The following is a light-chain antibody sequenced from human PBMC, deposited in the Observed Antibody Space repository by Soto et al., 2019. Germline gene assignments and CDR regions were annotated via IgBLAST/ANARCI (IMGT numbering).Light chain of an antibody. CDR2: KAS. V-gene: IGKV1-5*03. CDR3: QQYDSYSPYT. J-gene: IGKJ2*01. Sequence: DIQMTQSPSTLSASIGDRVTITCRASQTISSSLAWYQQKPGKAPKLLIYKASTLETGVPSRFSGSGSGTEFTLTNSSLQPDDFATYYCQQYDSYSPYTFGQGTMLEIK. CDR1: QTISSS.